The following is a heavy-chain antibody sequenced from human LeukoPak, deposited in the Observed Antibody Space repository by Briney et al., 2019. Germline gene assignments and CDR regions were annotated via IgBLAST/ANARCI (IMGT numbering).Heavy chain of an antibody. CDR1: GGSLSSYY. CDR3: ARHSYGSQFDY. CDR2: IYTSGST. Sequence: PSQTLSLTCTVSGGSLSSYYWSWIRQPAGKGLEWIGRIYTSGSTNYNPSLKSRATMSVDTSKNQFSLKLSSVTAADTAVYYCARHSYGSQFDYWGQGTLVTVSS. J-gene: IGHJ4*02. V-gene: IGHV4-4*07. D-gene: IGHD5-18*01.